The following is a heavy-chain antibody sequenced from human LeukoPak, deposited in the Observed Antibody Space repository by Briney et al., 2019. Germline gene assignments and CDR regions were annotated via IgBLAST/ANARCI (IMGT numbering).Heavy chain of an antibody. CDR2: INAGNGNT. V-gene: IGHV1-3*01. CDR1: GYTFTNYA. J-gene: IGHJ4*02. Sequence: ASVKVSCKASGYTFTNYAIHWVRQAPGQRLEWMGWINAGNGNTKYSQKFQGRVTITRDTSANTAYMELSSLRSEDTAVFYCARGGEAAAILYYFDYWGQGTLVTVSS. D-gene: IGHD6-13*01. CDR3: ARGGEAAAILYYFDY.